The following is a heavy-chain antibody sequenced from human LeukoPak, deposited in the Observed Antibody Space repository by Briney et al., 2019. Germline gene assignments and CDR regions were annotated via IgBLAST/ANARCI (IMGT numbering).Heavy chain of an antibody. Sequence: SETLSLTCTVSGGSISSYYWSWIRQPPGKGLEWIGSIYYSGSTYYNPSLKSRVTISVDTSKNQFSLKLSSVTAADTAVYYCARHEDDYGEGDWFDPWGQGTLVTVSS. J-gene: IGHJ5*02. CDR3: ARHEDDYGEGDWFDP. D-gene: IGHD4-17*01. CDR2: IYYSGST. V-gene: IGHV4-59*05. CDR1: GGSISSYY.